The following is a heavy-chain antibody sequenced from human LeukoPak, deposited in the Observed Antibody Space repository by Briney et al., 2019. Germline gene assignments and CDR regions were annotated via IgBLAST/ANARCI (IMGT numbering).Heavy chain of an antibody. CDR1: GYTFTSYD. D-gene: IGHD1-26*01. J-gene: IGHJ4*02. V-gene: IGHV1-8*01. CDR2: RNPNSCNT. Sequence: ASVKVSCKASGYTFTSYDINWVRQATGQGLEWMGWRNPNSCNTGYAQKFQGRGTMTRNTSISTAYMELSSLRSEDTAVYYCARKKGGWRVGATTGFDYWGQGTLVTVSS. CDR3: ARKKGGWRVGATTGFDY.